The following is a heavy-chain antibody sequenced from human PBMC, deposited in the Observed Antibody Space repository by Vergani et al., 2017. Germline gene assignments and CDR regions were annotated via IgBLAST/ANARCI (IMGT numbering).Heavy chain of an antibody. CDR3: ARAPGYGDDGGMFDY. V-gene: IGHV1-18*01. CDR2: ISAHNGNT. CDR1: GYTFTSYG. Sequence: QVQLVQSGAEVKKPGASVKVSCKASGYTFTSYGISWVRQAPGQGLEWMGWISAHNGNTNYAQKLQGRVNMTTDTATSTAYMELRSLRSDDTAVYYCARAPGYGDDGGMFDYWGQGTLVTVSS. D-gene: IGHD4-17*01. J-gene: IGHJ4*02.